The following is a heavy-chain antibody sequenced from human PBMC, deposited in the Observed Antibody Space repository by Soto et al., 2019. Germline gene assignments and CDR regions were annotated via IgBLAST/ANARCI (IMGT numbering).Heavy chain of an antibody. Sequence: PGGSLRLSCAASGFNFRTSWMQWVRQVPGEGLLWVARINSDGRRTTYADSVKGRFTVSRDNGRNTLYLQMNSLTAEDTAVYFCVRESGYCTDASCFPPGDYWGPGSLVTVSS. D-gene: IGHD2-8*02. CDR1: GFNFRTSW. J-gene: IGHJ4*02. CDR2: INSDGRRT. CDR3: VRESGYCTDASCFPPGDY. V-gene: IGHV3-74*03.